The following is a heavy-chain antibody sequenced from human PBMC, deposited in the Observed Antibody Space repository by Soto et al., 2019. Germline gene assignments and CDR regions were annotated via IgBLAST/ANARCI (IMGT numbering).Heavy chain of an antibody. CDR1: GFTFDDYA. CDR3: AKDITGSDNWFDP. J-gene: IGHJ5*02. D-gene: IGHD1-20*01. Sequence: GGSLRLSCAASGFTFDDYAMHWVRQAPGKGLEWVSGISWNSGSIGYADSVKGRFTISRDNAKNSLYLQMNSLRAEDTALYYCAKDITGSDNWFDPWGQGPLVTVSS. CDR2: ISWNSGSI. V-gene: IGHV3-9*01.